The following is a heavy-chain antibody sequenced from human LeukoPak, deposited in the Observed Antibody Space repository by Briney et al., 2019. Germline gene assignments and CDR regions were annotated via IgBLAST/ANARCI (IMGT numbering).Heavy chain of an antibody. J-gene: IGHJ4*02. CDR3: AREPHYYDSSGYPNYFDY. CDR1: GGSFSGYY. Sequence: SETLSLTCAVYGGSFSGYYWSWIRQPPGKGLEWIGEINHSGSTNYNPSLKSRVTISVDTSKNQFSLKLSSVTAADTAVYYCAREPHYYDSSGYPNYFDYWGQGTLVTVSS. D-gene: IGHD3-22*01. CDR2: INHSGST. V-gene: IGHV4-34*01.